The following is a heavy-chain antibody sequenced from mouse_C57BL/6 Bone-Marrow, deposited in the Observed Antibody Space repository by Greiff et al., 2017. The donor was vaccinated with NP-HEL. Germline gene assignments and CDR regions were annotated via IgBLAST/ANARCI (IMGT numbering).Heavy chain of an antibody. CDR3: ARAGWLRRYWYFDV. CDR2: IHPNSGST. D-gene: IGHD2-2*01. V-gene: IGHV1-64*01. Sequence: QVHVKQPGAELVKPGASVKLSCKASGYTFTSYWMHWVKQRPGQGLEWIGMIHPNSGSTNYNEKFKSKATLTVDKSSSTAYMQLSSLTSEDSAVYYCARAGWLRRYWYFDVWGTGTTVTVSS. CDR1: GYTFTSYW. J-gene: IGHJ1*03.